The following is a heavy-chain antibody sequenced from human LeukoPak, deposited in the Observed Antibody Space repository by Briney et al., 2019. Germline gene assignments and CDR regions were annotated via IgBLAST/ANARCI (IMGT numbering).Heavy chain of an antibody. CDR3: ASGYCSGTSCRFDY. CDR2: IIPIFGTA. V-gene: IGHV1-69*05. J-gene: IGHJ4*02. Sequence: ASVKVSCKASGGTFSSYAISWVRQAPGQGLEWMGGIIPIFGTANYAQKFQGRVTITTDESTSTAYMELSSLRSEDTAVYYCASGYCSGTSCRFDYWGQGTLVTVSS. CDR1: GGTFSSYA. D-gene: IGHD2-2*01.